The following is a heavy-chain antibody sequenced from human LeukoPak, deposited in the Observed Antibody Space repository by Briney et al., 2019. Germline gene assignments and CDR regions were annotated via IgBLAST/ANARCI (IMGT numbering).Heavy chain of an antibody. CDR2: IYYSGST. V-gene: IGHV4-39*01. Sequence: SETLSLTCTVSGGSISSSSYYWGWIRQPPGKRLEWIGSIYYSGSTYYNPSLKSRVTISVETSKNQFSLRLSSVTAADTAVYYCARDYSSGWETIDPWGQGTLVTVSS. J-gene: IGHJ5*02. CDR3: ARDYSSGWETIDP. CDR1: GGSISSSSYY. D-gene: IGHD6-25*01.